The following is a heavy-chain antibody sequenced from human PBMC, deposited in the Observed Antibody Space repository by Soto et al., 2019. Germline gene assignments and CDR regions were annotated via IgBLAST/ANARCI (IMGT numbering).Heavy chain of an antibody. Sequence: GGSLRLSCAASGFTFSSYGMHWVRQAPGKGLEWVAVIWYDGSNKYYADSVKGRFTISRDNSKNTLYLQMNSLRAEDTDVYYCATMAVVVITKGRSRDYWGQGTLVTVSS. D-gene: IGHD3-22*01. CDR3: ATMAVVVITKGRSRDY. J-gene: IGHJ4*02. CDR2: IWYDGSNK. CDR1: GFTFSSYG. V-gene: IGHV3-33*01.